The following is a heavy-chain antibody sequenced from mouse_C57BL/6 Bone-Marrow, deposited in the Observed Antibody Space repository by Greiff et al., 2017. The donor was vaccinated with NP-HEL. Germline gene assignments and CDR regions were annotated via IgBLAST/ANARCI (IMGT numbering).Heavy chain of an antibody. V-gene: IGHV5-12*01. J-gene: IGHJ3*01. D-gene: IGHD2-4*01. CDR3: ARHYDYDGAY. CDR1: GFTFSDYY. CDR2: ISNGGGST. Sequence: EVMLVESGGGLVQPGGSLKLSCAASGFTFSDYYMYWVRQTPEKRLEWVAYISNGGGSTYYPDTVKGRFTISRDNAKNTLYLQMSRLKSEDTAMYYCARHYDYDGAYWGQGTLVTVSA.